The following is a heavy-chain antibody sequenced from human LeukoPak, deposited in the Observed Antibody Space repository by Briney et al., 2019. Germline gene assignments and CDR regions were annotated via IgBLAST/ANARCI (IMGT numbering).Heavy chain of an antibody. CDR1: GVSISSYY. J-gene: IGHJ4*02. D-gene: IGHD2-15*01. CDR3: ARDEGGYYGY. Sequence: SETLSLTCTGSGVSISSYYWSWLGQPPGKGREWIGYIYYSGSTNYNPSLKSRVTISVDTSKNQFSLKLSSVTAADTAVYYCARDEGGYYGYWGQGTLVTVSS. CDR2: IYYSGST. V-gene: IGHV4-59*01.